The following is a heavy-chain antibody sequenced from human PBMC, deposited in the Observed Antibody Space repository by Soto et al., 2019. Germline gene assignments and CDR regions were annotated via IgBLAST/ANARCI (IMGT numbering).Heavy chain of an antibody. CDR1: GFTFSSYS. D-gene: IGHD3-22*01. CDR2: ISSSSSYI. J-gene: IGHJ3*02. CDR3: ARGYHYYNSSGYVKWAAFDI. Sequence: EVQLVESGGGLVKPGGSLRLSCAASGFTFSSYSMNWVRQAPGKGLEWVSSISSSSSYIYYADSVKGRFTISRDNAKNSLYLQMNSLRAEDTAVYYCARGYHYYNSSGYVKWAAFDIWGQGTMVTVSS. V-gene: IGHV3-21*01.